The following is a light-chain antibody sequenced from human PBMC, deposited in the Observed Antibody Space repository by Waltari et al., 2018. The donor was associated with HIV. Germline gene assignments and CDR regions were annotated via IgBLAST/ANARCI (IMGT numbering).Light chain of an antibody. V-gene: IGLV8-61*01. J-gene: IGLJ3*02. CDR3: VLYMGSGIWV. Sequence: QTVVTQEPSLSVSPGGTVTLTCGLSSGSVSTRYYPSWYQQTPGQAPRTLIYNTNHRSSGVSDRFSGSILGNKAALTITGTQADDECDYYCVLYMGSGIWVFGGGTKLTVL. CDR2: NTN. CDR1: SGSVSTRYY.